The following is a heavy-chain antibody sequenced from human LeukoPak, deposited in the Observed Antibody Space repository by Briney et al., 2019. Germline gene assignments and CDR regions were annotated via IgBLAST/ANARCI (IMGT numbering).Heavy chain of an antibody. Sequence: GGSLRLSCAASGFTFSSYGMNWVRQAPGKGLEWVSGISDSGVGTKHAGSVKGRFTISRDSAKNSLYLQMNSLRAEDTAVYYCARVLVVVTGNYMDVWGKGTTVTISS. CDR3: ARVLVVVTGNYMDV. CDR1: GFTFSSYG. J-gene: IGHJ6*03. D-gene: IGHD2-21*02. V-gene: IGHV3-21*01. CDR2: ISDSGVGT.